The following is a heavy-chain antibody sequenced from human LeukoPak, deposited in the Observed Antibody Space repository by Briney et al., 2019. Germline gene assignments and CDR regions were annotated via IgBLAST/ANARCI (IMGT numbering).Heavy chain of an antibody. Sequence: SETLSLTCTVSGASISSSSYYWGWIRLPPGKGLEWIGSISYSGSTYYNPSLKSRVTISADTSKNHFSLKLSSVTAADTALYFCARRITGTTSDSFDYWGQGILVTVSS. D-gene: IGHD1-20*01. V-gene: IGHV4-39*02. J-gene: IGHJ4*02. CDR3: ARRITGTTSDSFDY. CDR2: ISYSGST. CDR1: GASISSSSYY.